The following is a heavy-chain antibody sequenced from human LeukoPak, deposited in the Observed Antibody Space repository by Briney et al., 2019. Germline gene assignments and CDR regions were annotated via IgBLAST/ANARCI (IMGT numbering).Heavy chain of an antibody. V-gene: IGHV1-18*01. CDR2: ISAYNGNT. CDR1: GYTFTSYG. Sequence: ASVKVSCKASGYTFTSYGISWVRQAPGQGLEWVGWISAYNGNTNYAQKLQGRVTMTTDTSTSTAYMELRSLRSDDTAVYYCARARSAGNWFDPWGQGTLVTVSS. CDR3: ARARSAGNWFDP. J-gene: IGHJ5*02.